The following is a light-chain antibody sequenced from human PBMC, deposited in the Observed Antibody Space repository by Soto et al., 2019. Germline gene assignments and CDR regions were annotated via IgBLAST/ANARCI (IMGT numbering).Light chain of an antibody. CDR2: WAS. CDR3: QHYYNTPIT. J-gene: IGKJ4*01. CDR1: QSVLYIPNNKNY. Sequence: DIVMTQSPDSLAVSLGERATINCKSSQSVLYIPNNKNYLAWYQHKPGQPPKLPICWASTRKSGVPDRFSGSGSGTDFTLTSSSLQAEDVAVYYCQHYYNTPITFGGGTKVDIK. V-gene: IGKV4-1*01.